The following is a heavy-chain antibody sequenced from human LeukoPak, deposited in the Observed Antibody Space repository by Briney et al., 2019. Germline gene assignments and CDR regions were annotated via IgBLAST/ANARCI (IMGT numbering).Heavy chain of an antibody. CDR3: ARSPPPRGYSYGRLDGYYFDY. V-gene: IGHV4-4*07. J-gene: IGHJ4*02. D-gene: IGHD5-18*01. Sequence: SETLSLTCTVSGGSISSYYWSWIRQPAGKGLEWIGRIYTSGSTNYNPSLTSRVTMSVDTSKNQFSLKLSSVTAADTAVYYCARSPPPRGYSYGRLDGYYFDYWGQGTLVTVSS. CDR1: GGSISSYY. CDR2: IYTSGST.